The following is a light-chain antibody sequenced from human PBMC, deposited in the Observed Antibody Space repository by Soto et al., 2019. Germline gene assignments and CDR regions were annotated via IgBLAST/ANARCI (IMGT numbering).Light chain of an antibody. CDR2: GAS. CDR3: QQYGTSPAT. CDR1: QSVNSEY. J-gene: IGKJ1*01. V-gene: IGKV3-20*01. Sequence: EIVLTQSPGTLSLSPGERVTLSCRASQSVNSEYLAWYQHKPGQAPRLLIFGASIRATGISDRFSGSGSGTDFTLTIRRLEPGDFAVYYCQQYGTSPATFGQGTKVEIK.